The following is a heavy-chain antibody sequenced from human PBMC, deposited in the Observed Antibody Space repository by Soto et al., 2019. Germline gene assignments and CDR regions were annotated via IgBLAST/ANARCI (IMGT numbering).Heavy chain of an antibody. CDR1: GFAFSSYT. Sequence: EVQLVESGGGLVKPGGSLRISCAASGFAFSSYTMNWVRQAPGKGLEWVSSISSSSSYIDYADSVKSRFTISRDNAKKSLYLQMNSLRAGDTAVYYCARDALLPLDPHPPYYFVFWGQGTLVTVSS. V-gene: IGHV3-21*01. CDR3: ARDALLPLDPHPPYYFVF. D-gene: IGHD3-3*01. CDR2: ISSSSSYI. J-gene: IGHJ4*02.